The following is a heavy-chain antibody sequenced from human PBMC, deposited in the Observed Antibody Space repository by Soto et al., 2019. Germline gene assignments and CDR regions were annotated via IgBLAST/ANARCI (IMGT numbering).Heavy chain of an antibody. CDR3: AIDYCSGWYPPDY. J-gene: IGHJ4*02. Sequence: QVQLVQSGAEVKKPGSSVKVSCKASGGTFSSYTISWVRQAPGQGLEWMGRIIPILGIANYAQKFQGRVTITADKSTSTAYMELSSLRSEDTAVYYCAIDYCSGWYPPDYWGQGTLVTVSS. V-gene: IGHV1-69*02. D-gene: IGHD6-19*01. CDR1: GGTFSSYT. CDR2: IIPILGIA.